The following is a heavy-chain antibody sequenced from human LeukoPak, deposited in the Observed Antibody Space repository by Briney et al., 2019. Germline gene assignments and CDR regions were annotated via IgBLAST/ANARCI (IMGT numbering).Heavy chain of an antibody. Sequence: PSETQSLTCTVSGGSVSSGSYYWSWIRQPAGKGLEWIGRIYTSGSTNYNPSLKSRVTISVDTSKNQFSLKLSSVTAADTAVYYCASLLNYYDSSGYSYYYYMDVWGKGTTVTVSS. V-gene: IGHV4-61*02. J-gene: IGHJ6*03. CDR1: GGSVSSGSYY. CDR2: IYTSGST. D-gene: IGHD3-22*01. CDR3: ASLLNYYDSSGYSYYYYMDV.